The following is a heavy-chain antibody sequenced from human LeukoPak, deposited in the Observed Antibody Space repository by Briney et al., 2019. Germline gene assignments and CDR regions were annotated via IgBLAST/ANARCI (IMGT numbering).Heavy chain of an antibody. J-gene: IGHJ4*02. CDR3: ATQGGTSAEYYFDY. CDR2: ISYSGTT. Sequence: PSETLSLTCTVSGGSISSSIYYWAWIRQPPGKGLEWIGSISYSGTTYNNPSLKSRVTMSVDTSKNQFSLKLSSVTAADTAVYYCATQGGTSAEYYFDYWGQGTLVTVSS. CDR1: GGSISSSIYY. D-gene: IGHD2-2*01. V-gene: IGHV4-39*01.